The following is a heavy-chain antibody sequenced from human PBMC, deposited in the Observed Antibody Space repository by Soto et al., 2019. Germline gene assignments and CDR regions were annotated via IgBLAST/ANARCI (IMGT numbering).Heavy chain of an antibody. Sequence: PGESLKISCKGSGYSFTSYWIGWVRQMPGKGLEWMGIIYPGDSDTRYSPSFQGQVTISADKSISTAYLQWSSLKASDTAMYYCALIVVVPAAKSHYYYMAVWGKGTTVTVSS. D-gene: IGHD2-2*01. CDR3: ALIVVVPAAKSHYYYMAV. CDR1: GYSFTSYW. J-gene: IGHJ6*03. V-gene: IGHV5-51*01. CDR2: IYPGDSDT.